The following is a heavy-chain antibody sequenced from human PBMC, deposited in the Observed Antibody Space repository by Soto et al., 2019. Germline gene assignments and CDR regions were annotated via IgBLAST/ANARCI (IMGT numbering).Heavy chain of an antibody. CDR1: GFTFSSYG. J-gene: IGHJ6*02. D-gene: IGHD3-3*01. Sequence: GGSLRLSCAASGFTFSSYGMHWVRQAPGKGLEWVAVIWYDGSNKYYADSVKGRFTISRDNSKNTLYLQMNSLRAEDTAVYYCARGSITIFGVVKGGMDVWGQGTTVTV. CDR2: IWYDGSNK. CDR3: ARGSITIFGVVKGGMDV. V-gene: IGHV3-33*01.